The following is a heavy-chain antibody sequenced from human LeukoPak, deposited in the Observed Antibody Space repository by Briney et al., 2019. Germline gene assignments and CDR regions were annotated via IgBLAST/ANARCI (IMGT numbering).Heavy chain of an antibody. Sequence: TGGSLRLSRGPSGFTFSSHGMHWVRQAPGKGLEWVAFIRYDGSDKYNADSVKSRFTISRDYSKNTLSLKMNSLRAEDTAVYYCAKIGGCSSTSCYSISWFDPWGQGTLVTVS. D-gene: IGHD2-2*02. CDR1: GFTFSSHG. CDR2: IRYDGSDK. V-gene: IGHV3-30*02. J-gene: IGHJ5*02. CDR3: AKIGGCSSTSCYSISWFDP.